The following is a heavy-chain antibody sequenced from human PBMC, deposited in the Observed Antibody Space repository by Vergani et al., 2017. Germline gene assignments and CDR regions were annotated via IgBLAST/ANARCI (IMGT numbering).Heavy chain of an antibody. CDR3: AKPNYSSSYQMDV. Sequence: QVQLQESGPGLVKPSETLSLTCTVSGGSISSYYWSWIRQPPGKGLEWIGYIYYSGSTNYNPSLKSRVTISVDTSKNQFSLKLSSVTAADTAVYYCAKPNYSSSYQMDVWGKGTTVTVSS. V-gene: IGHV4-59*12. CDR1: GGSISSYY. J-gene: IGHJ6*03. CDR2: IYYSGST. D-gene: IGHD6-13*01.